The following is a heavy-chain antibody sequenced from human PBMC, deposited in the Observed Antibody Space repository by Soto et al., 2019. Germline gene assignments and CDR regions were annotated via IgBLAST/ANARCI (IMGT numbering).Heavy chain of an antibody. J-gene: IGHJ4*02. D-gene: IGHD3-16*02. CDR3: AKGAPTQLAELNVWGSYRSPTLFGY. Sequence: GGSLRLSCAASGFTFSSYGMHWVRQAPGKGLEWVAVISYDGSNKYYADSVKGRFTISRDNSKNTLYLQMNSLRAEDTAVYYCAKGAPTQLAELNVWGSYRSPTLFGYWGQGTLVTVSS. CDR1: GFTFSSYG. V-gene: IGHV3-30*18. CDR2: ISYDGSNK.